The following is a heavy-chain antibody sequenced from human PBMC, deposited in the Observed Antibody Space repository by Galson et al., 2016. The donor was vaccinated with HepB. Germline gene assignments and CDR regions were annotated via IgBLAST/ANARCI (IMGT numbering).Heavy chain of an antibody. Sequence: SLRLSCAASGFTFSDYYIDWVRQPPGKGLEWIGRTKNITPSYSTEYAASVKGRFTFSRDDSKSSLYLQMNSLKTDDTAVYYCARVQAPFSKKYYYFYYYMDVWGRGTTVTVSS. J-gene: IGHJ6*03. CDR3: ARVQAPFSKKYYYFYYYMDV. D-gene: IGHD4-11*01. CDR2: TKNITPSYST. CDR1: GFTFSDYY. V-gene: IGHV3-72*01.